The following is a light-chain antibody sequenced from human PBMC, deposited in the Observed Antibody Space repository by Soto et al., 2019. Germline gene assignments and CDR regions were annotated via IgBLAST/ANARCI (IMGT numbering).Light chain of an antibody. CDR1: SSDIGGYKY. CDR3: SSYTIYSTLLL. J-gene: IGLJ2*01. CDR2: EVT. Sequence: ALTQPASVSGSPGQSITISCTGTSSDIGGYKYVSWYQQHPGKAPKLIIYEVTNRPSGVSDRFSGSKSGNTASLTISGLQAEDEADYYCSSYTIYSTLLLFGGGTQLTVL. V-gene: IGLV2-14*01.